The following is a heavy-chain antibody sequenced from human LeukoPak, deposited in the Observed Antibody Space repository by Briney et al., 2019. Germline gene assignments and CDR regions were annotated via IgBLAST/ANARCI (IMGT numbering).Heavy chain of an antibody. J-gene: IGHJ4*01. Sequence: GGSLRLSCAASEFTFSGSAMSWVRQAPGKGLDWVSGISKIGDFTYYADSVKGRFTISRDSSKNTLNLQMNSLRAEDTAVYYCAKESAAAGYFDYWGLGTLVTVSS. CDR3: AKESAAAGYFDY. V-gene: IGHV3-23*01. CDR1: EFTFSGSA. D-gene: IGHD6-13*01. CDR2: ISKIGDFT.